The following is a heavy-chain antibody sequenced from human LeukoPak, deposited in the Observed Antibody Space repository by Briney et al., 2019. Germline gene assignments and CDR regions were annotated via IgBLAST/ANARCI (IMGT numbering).Heavy chain of an antibody. CDR3: ARAQRIMMTHAFDL. J-gene: IGHJ3*01. Sequence: GGSLRLSCAASGFTVSVNYMSWVRQAPGKGLEWVSVIYSGGGTSYADSVNGRFTISRDSSKNTLYLQMNSLRAEDTAVYHFARAQRIMMTHAFDLWGQGAMVTVSS. CDR1: GFTVSVNY. V-gene: IGHV3-53*01. CDR2: IYSGGGT. D-gene: IGHD2-15*01.